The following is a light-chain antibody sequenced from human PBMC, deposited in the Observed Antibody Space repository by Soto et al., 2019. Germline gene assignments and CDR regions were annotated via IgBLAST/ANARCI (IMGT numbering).Light chain of an antibody. CDR1: QSVSNN. V-gene: IGKV3D-15*01. J-gene: IGKJ4*01. Sequence: VFTRSPGTLSLPPGERATLSCRASQSVSNNYLAWYQQKPGQAPRLLIYGASNRATGIPARFSGSGSGTEFTLIISSLQSEDSAVYYCQQYNNWPLTFGGGTKVDIK. CDR2: GAS. CDR3: QQYNNWPLT.